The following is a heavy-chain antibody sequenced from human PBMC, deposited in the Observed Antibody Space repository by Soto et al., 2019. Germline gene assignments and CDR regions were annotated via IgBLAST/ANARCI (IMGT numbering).Heavy chain of an antibody. V-gene: IGHV3-23*01. J-gene: IGHJ4*02. CDR2: ISGSGGST. Sequence: GESLKISCAASGFTFSSYAMSWVRQAPGKGLEWVSAISGSGGSTYYADSVKGRFTISRDNSKNTLYLQMNSLRAEDTAVYYCAKDENWNRIKDFDYWGQGTLVTVSS. D-gene: IGHD1-1*01. CDR3: AKDENWNRIKDFDY. CDR1: GFTFSSYA.